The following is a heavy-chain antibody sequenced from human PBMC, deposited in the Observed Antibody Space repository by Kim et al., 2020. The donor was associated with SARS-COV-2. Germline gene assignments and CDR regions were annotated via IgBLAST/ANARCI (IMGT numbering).Heavy chain of an antibody. CDR2: IIPIFGTA. CDR1: GGTFSSYA. D-gene: IGHD5-18*01. J-gene: IGHJ4*02. CDR3: ASPRRGYSYGRPFDY. Sequence: SVKVSCKASGGTFSSYAISWVRQAPGQGLEWMGGIIPIFGTANYAQKFQGRVTITADESTSTAYMELSSLRSEDTAVYYCASPRRGYSYGRPFDYWGQGTLVTVSS. V-gene: IGHV1-69*13.